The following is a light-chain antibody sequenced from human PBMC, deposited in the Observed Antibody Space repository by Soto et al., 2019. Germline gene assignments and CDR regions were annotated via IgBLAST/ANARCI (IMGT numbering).Light chain of an antibody. CDR3: QQYNDWPLT. CDR2: GAF. CDR1: QSVSSD. V-gene: IGKV3-15*01. Sequence: EIVLTQSPGTLSLSAMERATLSCMASQSVSSDLAWYHQKPGQAPRLLIYGAFTRATGIPARFSGTGSGTEFTLTISSLQSEDFALYYCQQYNDWPLTFGQGTKVDI. J-gene: IGKJ1*01.